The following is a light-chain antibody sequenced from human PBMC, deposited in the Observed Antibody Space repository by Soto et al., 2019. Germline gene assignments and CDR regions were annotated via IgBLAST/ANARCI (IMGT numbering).Light chain of an antibody. CDR2: YVT. J-gene: IGLJ1*01. CDR3: SSYTTSSSYV. CDR1: SSDAGGYIY. Sequence: QCVLTQPASVSGSTGQSITISCTGTSSDAGGYIYVSWYQQHPGKAPKLMIYYVTSRPSGVSYRFSGSKSGNTASLTISGLQAEDEADYYCSSYTTSSSYVFGAGTKVTVL. V-gene: IGLV2-14*01.